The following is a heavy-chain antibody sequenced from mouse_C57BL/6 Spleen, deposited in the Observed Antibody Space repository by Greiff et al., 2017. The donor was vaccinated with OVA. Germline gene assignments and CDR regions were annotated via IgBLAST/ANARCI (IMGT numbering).Heavy chain of an antibody. Sequence: VQGVESGAELVRPGASVKLSCKASGYTFTDYYINWVKQRPGQGLEWIARIYPGSGNTYYNEKFKGKATLTAEKSSSTAYMQLSSLTSEDSAVYFCAIYYDFYFDYWGQGTTLTVSS. CDR2: IYPGSGNT. V-gene: IGHV1-76*01. D-gene: IGHD2-4*01. CDR1: GYTFTDYY. J-gene: IGHJ2*01. CDR3: AIYYDFYFDY.